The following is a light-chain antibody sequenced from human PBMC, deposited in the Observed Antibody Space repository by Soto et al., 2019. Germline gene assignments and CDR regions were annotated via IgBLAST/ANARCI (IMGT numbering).Light chain of an antibody. V-gene: IGKV1-5*03. CDR1: QTISSW. Sequence: DIQVTQSPSTLSGSVGDRVTITCLASQTISSWLAWYQQKPGQAPKLLIYKASTLKSGVPSRFRGSGSGTEFTLTISSLPPDDFETYYCQHYNSYSEAFGQGTKVDIK. J-gene: IGKJ1*01. CDR3: QHYNSYSEA. CDR2: KAS.